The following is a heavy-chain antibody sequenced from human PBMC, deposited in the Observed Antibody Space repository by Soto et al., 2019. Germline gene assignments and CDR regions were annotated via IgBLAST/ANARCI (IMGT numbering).Heavy chain of an antibody. CDR2: ISGSGGST. CDR3: ANHVEPSRDPLDY. D-gene: IGHD6-13*01. CDR1: GFTLSSYA. V-gene: IGHV3-23*01. Sequence: EVQLLESGGGLVQPGGSLRLSCAASGFTLSSYAMSWVRQAPGKGLEWVSAISGSGGSTYYADSVKGRFTSSRDNSRTTLYLQMNSLRAEDTAVYYCANHVEPSRDPLDYWGQVTLVTVSS. J-gene: IGHJ4*02.